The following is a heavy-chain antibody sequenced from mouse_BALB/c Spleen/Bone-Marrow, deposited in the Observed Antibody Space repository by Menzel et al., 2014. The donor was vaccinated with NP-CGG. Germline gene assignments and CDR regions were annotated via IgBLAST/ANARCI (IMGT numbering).Heavy chain of an antibody. Sequence: EVQGVESGGGLVQPGGSLKLSCAASGFDLSRYWMSWVRQAPGKGLEWIGEINPDSSTINYTPSLKDKFIISRDNAKNTLYLQMSKVRSEDTALYYCARPLIYNGNLFAYWGQGTLVTVSA. D-gene: IGHD2-1*01. V-gene: IGHV4-1*02. CDR3: ARPLIYNGNLFAY. CDR2: INPDSSTI. CDR1: GFDLSRYW. J-gene: IGHJ3*01.